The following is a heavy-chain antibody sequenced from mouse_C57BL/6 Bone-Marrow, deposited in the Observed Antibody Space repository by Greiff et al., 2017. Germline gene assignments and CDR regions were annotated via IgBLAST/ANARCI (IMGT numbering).Heavy chain of an antibody. D-gene: IGHD1-1*01. CDR2: IDPSDSYT. CDR1: GYTFTSYW. J-gene: IGHJ1*03. V-gene: IGHV1-50*01. CDR3: AREGITTVVAPLDFDV. Sequence: VQLQQPGAELVKPGASVKLSCKASGYTFTSYWMQWVKQRPGQGLEWIGEIDPSDSYTNYNQKFKGKATLTVDTSSSTAYMQLSSLTSEDSAVYYWAREGITTVVAPLDFDVWGTGTTVTVSS.